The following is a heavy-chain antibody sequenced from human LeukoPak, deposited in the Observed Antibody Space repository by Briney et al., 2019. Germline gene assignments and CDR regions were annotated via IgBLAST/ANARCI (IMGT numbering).Heavy chain of an antibody. J-gene: IGHJ4*02. CDR3: ARQEYYDF. CDR2: IYPGDSDT. CDR1: GYTFTNYW. V-gene: IGHV5-51*01. Sequence: KLGESLKISCQGSGYTFTNYWIGWVRQMPGKGLEWMGIIYPGDSDTKYSPSFQGQVTISVDKSISTAYLQWNSLKASDTALYYCARQEYYDFWGQGTLVIVSS.